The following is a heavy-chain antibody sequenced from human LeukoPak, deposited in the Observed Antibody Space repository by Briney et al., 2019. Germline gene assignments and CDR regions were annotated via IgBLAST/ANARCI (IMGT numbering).Heavy chain of an antibody. CDR1: VYTFTGYY. CDR3: AKDTGNFNLGDH. V-gene: IGHV1-2*02. Sequence: ASVKVSCKASVYTFTGYYMHWVRQAPGQGLEWMGWINPNSGTHYAQKFQGRVTMTRDTSISTAYMELTSLRSDDTAVYYCAKDTGNFNLGDHWGQGTQVSVSS. J-gene: IGHJ4*02. CDR2: INPNSGT. D-gene: IGHD5-18*01.